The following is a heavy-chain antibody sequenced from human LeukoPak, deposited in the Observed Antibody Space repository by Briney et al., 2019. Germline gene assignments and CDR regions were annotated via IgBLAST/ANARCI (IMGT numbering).Heavy chain of an antibody. CDR2: MTPNSGNT. CDR3: ARVFTLASDAFDI. D-gene: IGHD2-21*01. CDR1: GYTFTSYD. J-gene: IGHJ3*02. V-gene: IGHV1-8*01. Sequence: ASVTVSCKASGYTFTSYDINWVRQATSHGLECMGWMTPNSGNTGYAQKFQGRVTMTRNTSISTAYMELSSLRSEDTAVYYCARVFTLASDAFDIWGQGTMVTVSS.